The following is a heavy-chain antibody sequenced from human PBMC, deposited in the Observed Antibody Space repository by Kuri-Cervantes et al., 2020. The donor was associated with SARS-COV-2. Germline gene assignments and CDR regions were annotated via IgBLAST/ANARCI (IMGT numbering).Heavy chain of an antibody. V-gene: IGHV3-23*01. J-gene: IGHJ3*02. Sequence: GESLKISCAASEFIFSTYAMSWVRQAPGKGLEWVSTISAAGGSAYYADSVKGRFTISRDSSTNSLYLQITSLRAEDTAIYYCAKDVLRWRPHALHIWGQGTMVTFSS. CDR3: AKDVLRWRPHALHI. CDR2: ISAAGGSA. D-gene: IGHD4-23*01. CDR1: EFIFSTYA.